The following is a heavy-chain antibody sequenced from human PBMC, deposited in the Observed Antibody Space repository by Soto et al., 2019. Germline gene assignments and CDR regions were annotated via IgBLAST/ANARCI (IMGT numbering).Heavy chain of an antibody. J-gene: IGHJ4*02. D-gene: IGHD6-19*01. V-gene: IGHV3-23*01. Sequence: EVQLLESGGGLVQPGGSLRLSCAASGFTFSSYAMSWVRQAPGKGLEWVSAISGSGGSTYYADSVKGRFTISRDNSKNTLYLQMNSLRAEDTAVYYCASESKVEGGWWRVRWYYFDYWGQGTLVTVSS. CDR2: ISGSGGST. CDR1: GFTFSSYA. CDR3: ASESKVEGGWWRVRWYYFDY.